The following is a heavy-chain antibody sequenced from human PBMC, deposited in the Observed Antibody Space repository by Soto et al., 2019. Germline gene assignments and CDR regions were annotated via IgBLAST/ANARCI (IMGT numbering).Heavy chain of an antibody. CDR3: ARMGWGYFYDSSAFGGMDV. CDR2: IYHSGST. D-gene: IGHD3-22*01. CDR1: GGSISSAAYS. J-gene: IGHJ6*02. V-gene: IGHV4-30-2*01. Sequence: SETLSLTCAVSGGSISSAAYSWSWIRQPPGKGLECIGYIYHSGSTYYNPSLKSRVAISVDRSKNQFSLKLSSVTAADTAVYYCARMGWGYFYDSSAFGGMDVWGQGTTVTVS.